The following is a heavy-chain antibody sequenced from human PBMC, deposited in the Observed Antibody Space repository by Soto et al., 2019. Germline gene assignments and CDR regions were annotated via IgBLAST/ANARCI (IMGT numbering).Heavy chain of an antibody. CDR1: GFTFSSYA. CDR2: LSYDGSSK. D-gene: IGHD3-22*01. J-gene: IGHJ4*02. CDR3: ARAGSGYYSSHYFDS. V-gene: IGHV3-30-3*01. Sequence: GGSLRLSCAASGFTFSSYAMHWVRQAPDQGMEWVAVLSYDGSSKYYADSAKGRFTLSRDNSKNTLYLQMNSLRAEDTAVYSCARAGSGYYSSHYFDSWGQGTLVTLSS.